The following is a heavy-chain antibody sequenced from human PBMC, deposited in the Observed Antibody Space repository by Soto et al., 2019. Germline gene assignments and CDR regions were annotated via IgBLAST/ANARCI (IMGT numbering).Heavy chain of an antibody. Sequence: EVQLVESGGGLGQPGGSLRLSCAASGFTFGDYYMDWVRQVPGKGLEWIGRTRNKGNNYATEYVASVKGRFTISRDDSKDSMYLQLNTLKTEYTAVYYCARDTGGSYDYWGQGALVIVSS. V-gene: IGHV3-72*01. CDR2: TRNKGNNYAT. CDR1: GFTFGDYY. CDR3: ARDTGGSYDY. J-gene: IGHJ4*02. D-gene: IGHD1-26*01.